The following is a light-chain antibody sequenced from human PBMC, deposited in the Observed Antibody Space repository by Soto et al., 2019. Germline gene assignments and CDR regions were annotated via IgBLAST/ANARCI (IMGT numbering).Light chain of an antibody. CDR3: QQYGSSLWT. V-gene: IGKV1-5*01. J-gene: IGKJ1*01. CDR1: QSISSW. CDR2: DAS. Sequence: DIQMTQSPSTLSASVGDRVTITCRASQSISSWLAWYQQKPGKAPKLLIYDASSLESGVPSRFSGSGSGTDFTLTISRLEPEDFAVYYCQQYGSSLWTFGQGTKGDIK.